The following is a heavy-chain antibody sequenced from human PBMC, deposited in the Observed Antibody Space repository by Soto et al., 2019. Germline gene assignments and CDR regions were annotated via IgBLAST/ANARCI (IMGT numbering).Heavy chain of an antibody. CDR3: ARDEGRYYDILTGSLSGFDP. CDR1: GGTFSSYA. V-gene: IGHV1-69*13. D-gene: IGHD3-9*01. CDR2: IIPIFGTA. Sequence: ASVKVSCKASGGTFSSYAISWVRQAPGQGLEWMGGIIPIFGTANYAQKFQGRVTITADESTSTAYMELSSLRSEDTAVYYCARDEGRYYDILTGSLSGFDPWGQGTLVTVSS. J-gene: IGHJ5*02.